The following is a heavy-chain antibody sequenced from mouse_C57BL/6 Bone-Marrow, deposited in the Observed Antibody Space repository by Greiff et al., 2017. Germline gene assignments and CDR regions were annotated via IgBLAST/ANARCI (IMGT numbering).Heavy chain of an antibody. D-gene: IGHD2-3*01. CDR1: GYTFTSYW. V-gene: IGHV1-64*01. CDR2: IHPNSGST. CDR3: ARGWLLAYAMDY. J-gene: IGHJ4*01. Sequence: QVQLQQPGAELVKPGASVKLSCKVSGYTFTSYWMHWVKQRPGQGLEWIGMIHPNSGSTNYNEKFKSKATLTVDKSSSTAYMQISSLTSEDSAVYDCARGWLLAYAMDYWGQGTSVTVSS.